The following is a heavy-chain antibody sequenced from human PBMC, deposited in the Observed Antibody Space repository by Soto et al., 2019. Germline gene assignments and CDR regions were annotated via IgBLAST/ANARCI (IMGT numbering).Heavy chain of an antibody. CDR1: GGTIRTRRSN. V-gene: IGHV4-39*02. Sequence: SETLSLTCTASGGTIRTRRSNWGWIRQTPGKGLEWIGIIYYISNTYYNPSLNSRVAISIDSSKTRSSLNLNSGTTADTAVYYCGAQDYLAKGYDSATWGQGTMDIVLS. CDR2: IYYISNT. J-gene: IGHJ1*01. CDR3: GAQDYLAKGYDSAT. D-gene: IGHD1-1*01.